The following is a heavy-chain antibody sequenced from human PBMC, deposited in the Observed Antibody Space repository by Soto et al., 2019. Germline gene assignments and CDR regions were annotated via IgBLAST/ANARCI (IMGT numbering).Heavy chain of an antibody. J-gene: IGHJ4*02. CDR3: ARSEATVLDY. CDR2: AYHSGST. V-gene: IGHV4-34*01. Sequence: SETRSLTCAVYGGSFSGYYWSWIRQPPGKGLEWIGKAYHSGSTNYNPSLKSRVTISVDKSKNHFSLKLSSVTAADTAVYCCARSEATVLDYWGQGTLVTVSS. CDR1: GGSFSGYY. D-gene: IGHD4-17*01.